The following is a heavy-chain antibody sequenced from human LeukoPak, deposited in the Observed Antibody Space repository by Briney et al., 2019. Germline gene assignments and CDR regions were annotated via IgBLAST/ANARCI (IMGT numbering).Heavy chain of an antibody. CDR3: AKAPFPRIAARPNYFQH. CDR2: INSDGSST. CDR1: GFTFSSYW. D-gene: IGHD6-6*01. V-gene: IGHV3-74*01. Sequence: GGSLRLSCAASGFTFSSYWMHWVRQAPGKGLVWVSRINSDGSSTSYADSVKGRFTISRDNAKNTLYLQMNSLRAEDTAVYYCAKAPFPRIAARPNYFQHWGQGTLVTVSS. J-gene: IGHJ1*01.